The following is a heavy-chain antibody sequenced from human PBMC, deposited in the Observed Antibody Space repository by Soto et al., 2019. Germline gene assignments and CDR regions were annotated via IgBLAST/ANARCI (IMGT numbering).Heavy chain of an antibody. V-gene: IGHV3-23*01. CDR1: GFTLSNYA. CDR3: ARDQLYDNYISGRPLNAFDV. CDR2: ISGSGGST. D-gene: IGHD3-22*01. J-gene: IGHJ3*01. Sequence: LRLSCAASGFTLSNYAVTWVRQAPGKGLEWVSTISGSGGSTYYADSVKGRFTISRDNAKNSLYLQMNSLRAEDTAVYYCARDQLYDNYISGRPLNAFDVWGQGTMVTVSS.